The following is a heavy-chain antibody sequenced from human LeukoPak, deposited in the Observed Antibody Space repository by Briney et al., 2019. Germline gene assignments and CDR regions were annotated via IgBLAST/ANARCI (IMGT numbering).Heavy chain of an antibody. D-gene: IGHD6-13*01. Sequence: GGSLRLSCAASGFTFSSYAMHWVRQAPGKGLEWVAVISYDGSNKYYADSVKGRFTISRDNSKNTLYLQMNSLRAEDTAVYYCARDPLIAAAGTPPLGYFDYWGQGTLVTVSS. J-gene: IGHJ4*02. CDR2: ISYDGSNK. V-gene: IGHV3-30*04. CDR1: GFTFSSYA. CDR3: ARDPLIAAAGTPPLGYFDY.